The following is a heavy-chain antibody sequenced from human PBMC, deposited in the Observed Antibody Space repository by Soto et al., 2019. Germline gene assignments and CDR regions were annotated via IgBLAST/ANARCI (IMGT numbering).Heavy chain of an antibody. V-gene: IGHV3-33*01. Sequence: QVQLVESGGGVVQPGRSLRLSCAASGFTFSSYGMHWVRQAPGKGLEWVAVIWYDGSNKYYADSVKGRFTISRDNSKNTLYLQMNSLRAEDTAVYYCARGENSSSWYFGHYYYYGMDVWGQGTTVTVSS. CDR2: IWYDGSNK. J-gene: IGHJ6*02. CDR1: GFTFSSYG. D-gene: IGHD6-13*01. CDR3: ARGENSSSWYFGHYYYYGMDV.